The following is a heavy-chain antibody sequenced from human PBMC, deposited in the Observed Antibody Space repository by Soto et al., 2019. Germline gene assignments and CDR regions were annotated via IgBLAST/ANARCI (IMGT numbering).Heavy chain of an antibody. CDR3: ARGSGITIFGVVTTNENWFGP. D-gene: IGHD3-3*01. V-gene: IGHV1-2*04. J-gene: IGHJ5*02. Sequence: GASVKVSCKASGYAFTGYYMHWVGQAPGQGLEWMGWLNPNSGGTNYAQKFQGWVTMTRDTSISTAYMELSRLRSDDTAVYYCARGSGITIFGVVTTNENWFGPWGQGPLVTV. CDR2: LNPNSGGT. CDR1: GYAFTGYY.